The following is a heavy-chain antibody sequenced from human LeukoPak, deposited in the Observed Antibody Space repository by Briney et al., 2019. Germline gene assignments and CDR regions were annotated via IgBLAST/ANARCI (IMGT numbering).Heavy chain of an antibody. V-gene: IGHV3-15*01. D-gene: IGHD3-10*01. CDR2: IKSKTDGGTT. CDR1: GFTFSSYG. Sequence: GRSLRLSCAASGFTFSSYGMHWVRQAPGKGLEWVGRIKSKTDGGTTDYAAPVKGRFTISRDDSKNTLYLQMNSLKTEDTAVYYCTTGVIWFGELSPDYYYYYGMDVWGQGTTVTVSS. CDR3: TTGVIWFGELSPDYYYYYGMDV. J-gene: IGHJ6*02.